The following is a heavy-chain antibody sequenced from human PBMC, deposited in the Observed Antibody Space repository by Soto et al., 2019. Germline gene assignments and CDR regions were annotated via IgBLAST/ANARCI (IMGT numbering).Heavy chain of an antibody. CDR2: INHSGST. V-gene: IGHV4-34*01. Sequence: PSETLSLTCAVYGGSFSGYYWSWIRQPPGKGLEWIGEINHSGSTNYNPSLKSRVTISVDTSKNQFSLKLSSVTAADTAVYYCAPMVRGVKGWFDPWGQGTLVTVSS. J-gene: IGHJ5*02. D-gene: IGHD3-10*01. CDR3: APMVRGVKGWFDP. CDR1: GGSFSGYY.